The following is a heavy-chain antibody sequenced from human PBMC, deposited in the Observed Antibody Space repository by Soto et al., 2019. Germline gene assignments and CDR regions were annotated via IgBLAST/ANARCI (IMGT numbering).Heavy chain of an antibody. CDR2: ISSSSSYI. CDR3: ARHAVHSSGFTDY. Sequence: PGGSLRLSCAASGFTFSSYSMNWVRQAPGKGLEWVSSISSSSSYIYYADSVKGRFTISRDNAKNSLYLQMNSLRAEDTAVYYCARHAVHSSGFTDYWGQGTLVTVSS. D-gene: IGHD6-19*01. CDR1: GFTFSSYS. V-gene: IGHV3-21*01. J-gene: IGHJ4*02.